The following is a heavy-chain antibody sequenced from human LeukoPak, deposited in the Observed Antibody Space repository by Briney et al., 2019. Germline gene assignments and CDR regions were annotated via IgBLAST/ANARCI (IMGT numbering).Heavy chain of an antibody. D-gene: IGHD3-22*01. Sequence: ASVGVSFKVSGYTLTELSMHWVRQAPGKGLEWMGGFDPEDGETIYAQKFQGRVTMTEDTSTDTAYMELSSLRSEDTAVYYCATGPFYYDSSGWIIAYWGQGTLVTVSS. J-gene: IGHJ4*02. CDR1: GYTLTELS. CDR3: ATGPFYYDSSGWIIAY. V-gene: IGHV1-24*01. CDR2: FDPEDGET.